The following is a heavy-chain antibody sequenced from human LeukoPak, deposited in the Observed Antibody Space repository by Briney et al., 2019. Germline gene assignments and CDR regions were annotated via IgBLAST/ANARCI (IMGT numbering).Heavy chain of an antibody. D-gene: IGHD5-18*01. CDR2: IYYTGST. V-gene: IGHV4-59*02. CDR3: ARTTEGGYSYGYFYYYYMDV. J-gene: IGHJ6*03. Sequence: PSETLSLTCTISGGSVSDYYWSWIRQSPGKGLEWLGYIYYTGSTTYNPSLKSRVTMSADTSKNQFSLKLSSVTAADTAVYYCARTTEGGYSYGYFYYYYMDVWGKGTTVTISS. CDR1: GGSVSDYY.